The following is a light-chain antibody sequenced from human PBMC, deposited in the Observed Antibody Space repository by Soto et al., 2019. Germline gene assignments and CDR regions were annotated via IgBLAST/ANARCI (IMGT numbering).Light chain of an antibody. V-gene: IGLV3-1*01. CDR1: KLEDKY. CDR3: QAWDSSTAV. J-gene: IGLJ2*01. CDR2: QDS. Sequence: SYELTQPPSVSVSPGQTASITCSGDKLEDKYACWYQQKPGQSPVLVIYQDSKRPSGIPERFSGSNSGNTATLTIIGTQAMDEADYYCQAWDSSTAVFGGGTKLTVL.